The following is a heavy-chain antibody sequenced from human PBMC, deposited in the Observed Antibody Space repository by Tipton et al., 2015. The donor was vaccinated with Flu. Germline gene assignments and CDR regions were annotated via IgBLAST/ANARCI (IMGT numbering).Heavy chain of an antibody. D-gene: IGHD3-22*01. CDR1: GFSLSTTGVD. J-gene: IGHJ4*02. V-gene: IGHV2-5*02. Sequence: LVKPSQTLTLTCTLSGFSLSTTGVDVGWIRQPPGKALEWLAHIYWDDDKQYSPSLKGRVTITRGASKNQVVLTMTNMDPVDTATYYCAHRRNYQDSRDYSVFDYWGQGTLVTVSS. CDR3: AHRRNYQDSRDYSVFDY. CDR2: IYWDDDK.